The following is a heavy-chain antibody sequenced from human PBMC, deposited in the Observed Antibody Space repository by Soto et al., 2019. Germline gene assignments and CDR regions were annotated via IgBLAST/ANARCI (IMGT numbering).Heavy chain of an antibody. CDR1: GYTFTSYG. J-gene: IGHJ6*02. CDR2: INGYNGNT. V-gene: IGHV1-18*01. D-gene: IGHD3-16*01. Sequence: QVQLVQSGAEVKKPGASVKVSCKASGYTFTSYGITWVRQAPGQGLEWLGWINGYNGNTNYAQKLQGRVTMTTGTSTSTAYMELRSLRSDDTAVYYCARMGDVPYYYYGMDVWGQGTTVTVSS. CDR3: ARMGDVPYYYYGMDV.